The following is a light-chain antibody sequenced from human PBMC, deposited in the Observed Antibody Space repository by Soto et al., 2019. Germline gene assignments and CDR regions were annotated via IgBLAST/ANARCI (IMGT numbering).Light chain of an antibody. CDR2: AAS. J-gene: IGKJ2*02. Sequence: DIQMTQSPSSLSASVGDRVTITCRASQSISSYLNWYQQKLGKAPKLLIYAASSLQSGVPSRFSGSGSGTDFTLTISSLQPEDFATYYCQQSYSTRWTFGQGTKLEIK. CDR3: QQSYSTRWT. V-gene: IGKV1-39*01. CDR1: QSISSY.